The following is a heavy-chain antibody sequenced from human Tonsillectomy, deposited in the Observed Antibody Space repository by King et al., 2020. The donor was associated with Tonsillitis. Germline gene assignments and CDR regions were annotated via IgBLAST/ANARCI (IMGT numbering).Heavy chain of an antibody. Sequence: VQLVESGGGLVQPGGSLRLSCAASGFTFSASSMPWVRQAPGKGLEWISYISSSISAIYYADSVKGRFTVSRDNAKNSLYLQMSSLRAEDTAVYYCARDGDLGVGSFDYWGQGTLVSVSS. CDR1: GFTFSASS. J-gene: IGHJ4*02. CDR3: ARDGDLGVGSFDY. V-gene: IGHV3-48*01. CDR2: ISSSISAI. D-gene: IGHD7-27*01.